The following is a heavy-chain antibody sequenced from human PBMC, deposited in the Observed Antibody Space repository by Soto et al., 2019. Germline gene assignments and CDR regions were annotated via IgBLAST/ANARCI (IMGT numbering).Heavy chain of an antibody. CDR2: IIPLFGSA. J-gene: IGHJ3*01. CDR1: GGTFSAYA. D-gene: IGHD1-26*01. CDR3: VWERRGEDAFDL. V-gene: IGHV1-69*13. Sequence: SVKVSCKASGGTFSAYAINWVRQAPGQGLEWMGGIIPLFGSANYAQKFQGRVTIIADESTRTAYMELSSLRSDDTAVYYCVWERRGEDAFDLWGQGTMVTVSS.